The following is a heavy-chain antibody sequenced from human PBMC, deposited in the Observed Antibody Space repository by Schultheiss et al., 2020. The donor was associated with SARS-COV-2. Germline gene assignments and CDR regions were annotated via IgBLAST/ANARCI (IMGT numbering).Heavy chain of an antibody. CDR2: ISAYNGNT. CDR1: GYTFTGYY. J-gene: IGHJ3*02. V-gene: IGHV1-18*04. D-gene: IGHD1-14*01. CDR3: ARGYRDAFDI. Sequence: ASVKVSCKASGYTFTGYYMHWVRQAPGQGLEWMGWISAYNGNTNYAQKLQGRVTMTTDTSTSTAYMELRSLRSDDTAVYYCARGYRDAFDIWGQGTMVTVSS.